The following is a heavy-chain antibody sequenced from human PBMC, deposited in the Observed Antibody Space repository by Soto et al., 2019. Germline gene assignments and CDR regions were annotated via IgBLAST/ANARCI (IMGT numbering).Heavy chain of an antibody. Sequence: GGSLRLSCAASGFTFSSYAMSWVRQAPGKGLEWVSGISGSGGTTYYADSVKGRFTISRDNSKGTLHLQMNSLRAEDTAVYYCATTPRQWLLYFDYWGQGALVTVS. V-gene: IGHV3-23*01. J-gene: IGHJ4*02. D-gene: IGHD6-19*01. CDR3: ATTPRQWLLYFDY. CDR1: GFTFSSYA. CDR2: ISGSGGTT.